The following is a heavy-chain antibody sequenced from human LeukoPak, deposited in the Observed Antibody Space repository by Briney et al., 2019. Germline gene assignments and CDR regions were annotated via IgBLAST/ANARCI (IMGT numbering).Heavy chain of an antibody. J-gene: IGHJ6*03. Sequence: PSETLSLTCAVYGGSFSGYYWSWIRQPPGKGLEWIGEINHSGSTNYNPSLKSRVTISVDTSKNQFSLKLSSVTAADTAVYYCARQRRCSSTSCYPQLPGYYYYHYMDVWGKGTTVTVSS. CDR2: INHSGST. CDR3: ARQRRCSSTSCYPQLPGYYYYHYMDV. D-gene: IGHD2-2*01. CDR1: GGSFSGYY. V-gene: IGHV4-34*01.